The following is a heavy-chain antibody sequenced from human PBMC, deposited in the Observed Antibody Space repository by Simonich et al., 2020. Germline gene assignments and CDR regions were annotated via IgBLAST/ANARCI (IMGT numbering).Heavy chain of an antibody. D-gene: IGHD2-2*01. CDR2: ISSISSYI. CDR1: GFTFSSYS. CDR3: AGGVYCSSTSCSTYYYYCMDV. J-gene: IGHJ6*02. Sequence: EVQLVESGGGLVKPGGSLRLSCAASGFTFSSYSMNWVRQAPGKGLEWVSSISSISSYIYYADSVKGRFTISRDNSKNSLYRQRNSLRAEDTAVYYCAGGVYCSSTSCSTYYYYCMDVWGQGTTVTVSS. V-gene: IGHV3-21*01.